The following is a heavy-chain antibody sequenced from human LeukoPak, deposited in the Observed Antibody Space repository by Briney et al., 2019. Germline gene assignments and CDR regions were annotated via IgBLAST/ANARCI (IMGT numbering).Heavy chain of an antibody. Sequence: SETLSLTCTVSGGSISSYYWSWIRQPPGKGLEWIGYICYSGSTNYNPSLKSRVTISVDTSKNQFSLKLSSVTAADTAVYYCAREGYGYRDYYYYYMDVWGKGTTVTVS. J-gene: IGHJ6*03. V-gene: IGHV4-59*01. CDR2: ICYSGST. D-gene: IGHD5-18*01. CDR1: GGSISSYY. CDR3: AREGYGYRDYYYYYMDV.